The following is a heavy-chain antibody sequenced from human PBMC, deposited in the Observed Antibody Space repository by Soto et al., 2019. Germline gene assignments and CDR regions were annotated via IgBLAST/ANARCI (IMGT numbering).Heavy chain of an antibody. D-gene: IGHD2-2*01. CDR1: AFTFNNFP. Sequence: EVQLMESGGGLVKPGGSLRLSCVASAFTFNNFPMHWVRQAPGKGLQWLASITTTSTYKYYADSVKGRFSISRDNAKTSLYLELTHLRSEDTAVYYCAREKCSSTSCNHGMDVWGLGTTVTVSS. CDR3: AREKCSSTSCNHGMDV. CDR2: ITTTSTYK. V-gene: IGHV3-21*01. J-gene: IGHJ6*02.